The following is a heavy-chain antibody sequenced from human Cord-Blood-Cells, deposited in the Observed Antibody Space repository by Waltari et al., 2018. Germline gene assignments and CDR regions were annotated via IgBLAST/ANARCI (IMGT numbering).Heavy chain of an antibody. CDR3: ARGRVAAAGAFDI. J-gene: IGHJ3*02. CDR2: MNPNSGNT. V-gene: IGHV1-8*01. CDR1: GYTFTSYD. D-gene: IGHD6-13*01. Sequence: QVQLVQSGAEVTKPGASVNVSCKASGYTFTSYDINWCRQGTGQGLEWMGWMNPNSGNTGYAQKFPGRVTMTRNTSISTAYMELSSLRSEDTAVYYCARGRVAAAGAFDIWGQGTMVTVSS.